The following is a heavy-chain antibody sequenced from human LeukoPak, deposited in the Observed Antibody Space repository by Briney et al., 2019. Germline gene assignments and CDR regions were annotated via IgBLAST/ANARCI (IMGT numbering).Heavy chain of an antibody. CDR2: ISSFGDRT. D-gene: IGHD6-13*01. CDR1: GFTFVSYS. J-gene: IGHJ4*02. Sequence: GGSPRLSCAASGFTFVSYSMYWVRQAPGRGLESVSAISSFGDRTYVADSVKGRFIISRDNSKNTLYLQMNSLRAEDTAVYYCARGGPAAGRFDYWGQGTLVTVSS. CDR3: ARGGPAAGRFDY. V-gene: IGHV3-64*02.